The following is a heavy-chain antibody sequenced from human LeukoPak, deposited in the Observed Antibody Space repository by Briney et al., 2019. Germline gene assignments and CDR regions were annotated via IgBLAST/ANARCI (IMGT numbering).Heavy chain of an antibody. V-gene: IGHV1-46*01. CDR1: GYTFTSYY. CDR3: ARELATYYYYMDV. CDR2: INPSGGST. D-gene: IGHD5-12*01. J-gene: IGHJ6*03. Sequence: ASVKVSCKASGYTFTSYYMHWVRQAPGQGLEWMGIINPSGGSTSYAQKFQGRVTMTRDMSTSTVYMELSSLGSEDTAVYYCARELATYYYYMDVWGKGTTVTVSS.